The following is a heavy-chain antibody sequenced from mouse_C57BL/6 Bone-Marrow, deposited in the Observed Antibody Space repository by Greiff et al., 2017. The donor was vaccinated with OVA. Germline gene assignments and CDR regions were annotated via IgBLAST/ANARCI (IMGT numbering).Heavy chain of an antibody. D-gene: IGHD2-5*01. V-gene: IGHV5-4*03. J-gene: IGHJ2*01. CDR2: ISDGGSYT. Sequence: EVNVVESGGGLVKPGGSLKLSCAASGFTFSSYAMSWVRQTPEKRLEWVATISDGGSYTYYPDNVKGRFTISRDNAKNNLYLQMSHLKSEDTAMYYCARKAYYSNYYDYWAKAPLSQSPQ. CDR3: ARKAYYSNYYDY. CDR1: GFTFSSYA.